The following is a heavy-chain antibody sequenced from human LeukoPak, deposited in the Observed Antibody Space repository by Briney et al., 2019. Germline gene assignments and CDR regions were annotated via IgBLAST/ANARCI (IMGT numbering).Heavy chain of an antibody. CDR3: ARGGFRSSWYPPFFFDY. CDR1: GGSISSGGYY. Sequence: TSETLSLTCTVSGGSISSGGYYWSWIRQHPGKGLEWIGYIYYSGSTYYNPSLKSRVTISVDTSKNQFSLKLSSVTAADTAVYYCARGGFRSSWYPPFFFDYWGQGTLVTVSS. CDR2: IYYSGST. V-gene: IGHV4-31*03. J-gene: IGHJ4*02. D-gene: IGHD6-13*01.